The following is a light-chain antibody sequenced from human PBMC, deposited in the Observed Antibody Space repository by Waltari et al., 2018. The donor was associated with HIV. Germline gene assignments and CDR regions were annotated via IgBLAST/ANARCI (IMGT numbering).Light chain of an antibody. CDR3: QTWDNDTVL. CDR1: PRPNTYV. J-gene: IGLJ2*01. V-gene: IGLV4-69*02. CDR2: VDKNRTA. Sequence: VLTQSPSASASLGASITLTCTLIPRPNTYVIACLQLHSEKGPRFFTTVDKNRTANRADGIPERFSGSNSGAERYLVISGIQSMDEADYYCQTWDNDTVLFGGGTKLSVL.